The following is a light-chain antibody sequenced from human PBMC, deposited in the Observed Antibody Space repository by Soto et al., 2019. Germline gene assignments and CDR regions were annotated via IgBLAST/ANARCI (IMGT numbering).Light chain of an antibody. V-gene: IGLV1-44*01. J-gene: IGLJ1*01. CDR3: AAWDDSLNAYV. Sequence: SALTQSPSASGTPGQRVTISCSGSSSNIESNTVNWYQQLPGTAPKLLIYSNNQRPSGVPDRFSGSKSGTSASLAISGLQSGDEADYYCAAWDDSLNAYVFGTGTKVTVL. CDR1: SSNIESNT. CDR2: SNN.